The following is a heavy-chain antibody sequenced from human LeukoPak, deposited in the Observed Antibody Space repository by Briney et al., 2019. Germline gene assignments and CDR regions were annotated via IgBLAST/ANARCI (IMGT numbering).Heavy chain of an antibody. CDR2: IYSGGST. V-gene: IGHV3-66*01. D-gene: IGHD6-13*01. J-gene: IGHJ4*02. CDR1: GFSVSSNY. CDR3: ARAHSSSWWRGVDY. Sequence: GWSLSLSCAATGFSVSSNYIRVVRLAQALLFHFFSVIYSGGSTYYADSVKGRFTISRDNSKNTLYLQMNSLRAEDTAVYYCARAHSSSWWRGVDYWGQGTLVTVSS.